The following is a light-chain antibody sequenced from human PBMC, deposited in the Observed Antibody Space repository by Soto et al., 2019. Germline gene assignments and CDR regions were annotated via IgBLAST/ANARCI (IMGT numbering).Light chain of an antibody. V-gene: IGLV2-14*03. J-gene: IGLJ1*01. CDR1: RNGVGDYNF. CDR3: SSYTGSSTYV. CDR2: DVI. Sequence: QSVLTQPASVSGSPGQSITISCTGTRNGVGDYNFVSWYQQHPGKAPKVMIYDVIKRPSGVSNRFSGSKSGNTASLTISGLQAEDEADYYCSSYTGSSTYVFGTGTKVT.